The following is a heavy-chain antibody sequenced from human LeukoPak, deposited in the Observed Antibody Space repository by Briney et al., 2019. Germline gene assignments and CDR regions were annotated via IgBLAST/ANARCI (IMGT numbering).Heavy chain of an antibody. D-gene: IGHD2-21*01. Sequence: GGSLRLSCSASGFTFSSYAMHWVRQAPGRGLEYVSAISSNGGSTYYADSVKGRFTISRDDSKNMAYLQMNSLRIEDTAVYYCESSITKAGGSWGQGTLVTVSS. J-gene: IGHJ5*02. CDR1: GFTFSSYA. CDR3: ESSITKAGGS. V-gene: IGHV3-64D*06. CDR2: ISSNGGST.